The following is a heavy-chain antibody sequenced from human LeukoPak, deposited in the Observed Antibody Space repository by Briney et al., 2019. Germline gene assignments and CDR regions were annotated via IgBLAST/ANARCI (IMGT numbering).Heavy chain of an antibody. CDR1: GYTFTSYY. Sequence: ASVKVSCKASGYTFTSYYIHWVRQAPGQGLEWMGKINSSGGSTTYAQKFQGRVTMTRDTSTSRVYMELSSLRSEDTAVYYCARGLGHMVAKTHDFYYYGMDVWGQGTTVTVSS. V-gene: IGHV1-46*01. D-gene: IGHD2-21*01. CDR2: INSSGGST. J-gene: IGHJ6*02. CDR3: ARGLGHMVAKTHDFYYYGMDV.